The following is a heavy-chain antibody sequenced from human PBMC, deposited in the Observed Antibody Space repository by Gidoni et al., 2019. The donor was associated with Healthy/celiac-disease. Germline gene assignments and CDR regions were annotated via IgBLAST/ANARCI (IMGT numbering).Heavy chain of an antibody. CDR2: IWYDGSNK. J-gene: IGHJ4*02. CDR1: GFTFSSYG. D-gene: IGHD2-21*01. V-gene: IGHV3-33*01. Sequence: QVQLVESGGGVVQPGRSLRLSCAASGFTFSSYGMHWVRQAPGKGLEWVAVIWYDGSNKYYADSVKGRFTISRDNSKNTLYLQMNSLRAEDTAVYYCAREGAGSIRGLDYWGQGTLVTVSS. CDR3: AREGAGSIRGLDY.